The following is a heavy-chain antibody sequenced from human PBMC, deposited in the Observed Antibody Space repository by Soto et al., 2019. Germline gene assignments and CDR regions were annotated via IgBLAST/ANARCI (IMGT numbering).Heavy chain of an antibody. D-gene: IGHD3-22*01. CDR1: GYTFTGYY. CDR2: INPNSGGT. J-gene: IGHJ4*02. V-gene: IGHV1-2*02. CDR3: ARVGPLAYYYDSRGSFAY. Sequence: ASVKVSCKASGYTFTGYYMHWVRQAPGQGLEWMGWINPNSGGTNYAQKFQGRVTMTRDTSISTAYMELSRLRSDDTAVYYCARVGPLAYYYDSRGSFAYWGQRTLVTVSS.